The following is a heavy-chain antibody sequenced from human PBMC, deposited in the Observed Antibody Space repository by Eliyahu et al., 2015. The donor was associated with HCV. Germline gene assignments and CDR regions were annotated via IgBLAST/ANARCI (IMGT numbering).Heavy chain of an antibody. CDR1: GFTFXGXG. V-gene: IGHV3-33*01. Sequence: QVQLVESGGGVVQPGRSLRLSCAASGFTFXGXGXPWVRQAPGKGLGWVAVIWYDGSHKSYADSVKGRFTISRDNSKNSLYLEMNSLRAEDTAVYYCARDPDLDYNIWSGYHRSALDYWGQGTLVTVSS. J-gene: IGHJ4*02. CDR2: IWYDGSHK. D-gene: IGHD3/OR15-3a*01. CDR3: ARDPDLDYNIWSGYHRSALDY.